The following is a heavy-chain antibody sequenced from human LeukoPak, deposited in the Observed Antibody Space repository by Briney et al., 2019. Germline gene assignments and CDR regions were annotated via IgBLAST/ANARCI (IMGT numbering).Heavy chain of an antibody. Sequence: AGGSLRLSCAASGFTFDDYAMHWVRQAPGKGLEWVSLISWDGGSTYYADSVQGRFTISRDKSKNFLCLQMNSLRAEDTALYYCAKDISQRCSGGSCYSDVVFQHWGQGTLVTVSS. J-gene: IGHJ1*01. CDR2: ISWDGGST. CDR3: AKDISQRCSGGSCYSDVVFQH. CDR1: GFTFDDYA. V-gene: IGHV3-43D*04. D-gene: IGHD2-15*01.